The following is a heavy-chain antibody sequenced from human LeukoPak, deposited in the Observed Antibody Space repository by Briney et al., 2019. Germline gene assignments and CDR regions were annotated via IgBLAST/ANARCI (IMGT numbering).Heavy chain of an antibody. CDR1: GGSINSSDHY. J-gene: IGHJ3*02. V-gene: IGHV4-39*01. CDR2: KYYSGDT. Sequence: SETLSLTCTVSGGSINSSDHYWAWSRQPPGKGLEWIGSKYYSGDTYYSPSLKSRVTISVDTSRNKFALKLNSVTAADTAVYFCARHRLEGDTFDIWGQGTKVTVSS. CDR3: ARHRLEGDTFDI. D-gene: IGHD3-3*01.